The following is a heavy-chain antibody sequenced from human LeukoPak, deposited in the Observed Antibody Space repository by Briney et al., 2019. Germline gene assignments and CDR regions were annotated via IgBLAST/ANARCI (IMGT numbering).Heavy chain of an antibody. Sequence: GGSLRLSCAASGFTFSDYYMSWIRQAPGKGLEWVSYISSSSSTIYYADSVKGRFTISRDNAKNSLYLQMNSLRAEDTAVYYCARAPPPPLRYFDWPVYYFDYWGQGTLVTVSS. CDR1: GFTFSDYY. V-gene: IGHV3-11*04. J-gene: IGHJ4*02. CDR3: ARAPPPPLRYFDWPVYYFDY. CDR2: ISSSSSTI. D-gene: IGHD3-9*01.